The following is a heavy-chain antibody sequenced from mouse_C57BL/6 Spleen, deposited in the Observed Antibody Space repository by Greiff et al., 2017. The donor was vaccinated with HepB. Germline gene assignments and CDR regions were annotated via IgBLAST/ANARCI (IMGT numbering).Heavy chain of an antibody. CDR1: GFNIKDYY. D-gene: IGHD2-1*01. J-gene: IGHJ4*01. CDR2: IDPEDGDT. CDR3: TRNGNYGGYAMDY. Sequence: VQLKQSGAELVRPGASVKLSCTASGFNIKDYYMHWVKQRPEQGLEWIGRIDPEDGDTEYAPKFQGKATMTADTSSNTAYLQRSSLTSEDTAVYYCTRNGNYGGYAMDYWGQGTSVTVSS. V-gene: IGHV14-1*01.